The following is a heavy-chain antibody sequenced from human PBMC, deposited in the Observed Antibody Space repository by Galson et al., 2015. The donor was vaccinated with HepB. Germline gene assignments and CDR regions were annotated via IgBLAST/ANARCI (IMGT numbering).Heavy chain of an antibody. CDR1: GFTFSNFA. D-gene: IGHD4-11*01. CDR2: ISGSVGGT. V-gene: IGHV3-23*01. CDR3: AKEAKDDYSLGKDAFDM. J-gene: IGHJ3*02. Sequence: SLRLSCAASGFTFSNFAMFWVRQSPGKGLDWVSAISGSVGGTYYADSVKGRFTVSRDNPNNVLYLQMSSLRVEDTAVYYCAKEAKDDYSLGKDAFDMWGHGTMVTVSS.